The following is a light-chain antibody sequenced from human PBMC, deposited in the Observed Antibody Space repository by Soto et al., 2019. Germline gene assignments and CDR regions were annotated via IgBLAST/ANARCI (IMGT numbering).Light chain of an antibody. CDR2: KAS. Sequence: DIQMTQSPSTLSGSVGDRVTITCRAGQTISSWLAWYQQKPGKAPKILIYKASTLKSGVPSRFSGSGSGTEFTLTISRLQTDDFATYYCQHYNSYSEAFGQGTKVDIK. CDR3: QHYNSYSEA. J-gene: IGKJ1*01. CDR1: QTISSW. V-gene: IGKV1-5*03.